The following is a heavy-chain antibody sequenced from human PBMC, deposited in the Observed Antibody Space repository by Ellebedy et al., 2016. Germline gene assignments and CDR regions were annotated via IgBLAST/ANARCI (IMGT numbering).Heavy chain of an antibody. CDR1: GFTFSNYW. D-gene: IGHD3-3*01. V-gene: IGHV3-74*01. Sequence: GGSLRLXCAASGFTFSNYWMHWVRQAPGKGLVWVSRIKYDGSSTDYADSVKGRFTISRDNAKNTLYLQMNSLRAEDTAIYYCAKGLTRGDCWGQGTLVTVSS. CDR3: AKGLTRGDC. CDR2: IKYDGSST. J-gene: IGHJ4*02.